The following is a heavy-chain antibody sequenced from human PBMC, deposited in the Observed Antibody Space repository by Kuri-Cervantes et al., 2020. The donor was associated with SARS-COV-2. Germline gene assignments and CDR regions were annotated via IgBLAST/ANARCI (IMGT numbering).Heavy chain of an antibody. CDR1: GFTFSDYY. D-gene: IGHD4-17*01. J-gene: IGHJ4*02. CDR2: ISSSGSTI. CDR3: ARDLNGDYLVDY. V-gene: IGHV3-11*04. Sequence: GESLKISCAASGFTFSDYYMSWIRQAPGKGLEWVSYISSSGSTIYYADSVKGRFTISRDNAKKSLLLQMNSLRAEDTAVYYCARDLNGDYLVDYWGQGTLVTVSS.